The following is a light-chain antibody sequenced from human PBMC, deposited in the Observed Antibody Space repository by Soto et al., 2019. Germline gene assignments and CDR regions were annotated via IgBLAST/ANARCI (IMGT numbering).Light chain of an antibody. CDR3: QHTYSTPWP. CDR2: GAS. J-gene: IGKJ1*01. CDR1: QSIGTD. V-gene: IGKV1-39*01. Sequence: DIQMTQSPSSLSASMGDRVIITCRASQSIGTDLNWYQQKPGKAPKLLIYGASTLQGGVPSRFSGSVSGTEFTLTISSLQPGDLATYFCQHTYSTPWPFGQLT.